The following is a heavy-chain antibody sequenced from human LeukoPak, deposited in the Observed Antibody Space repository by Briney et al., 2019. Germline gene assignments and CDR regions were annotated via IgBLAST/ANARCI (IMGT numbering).Heavy chain of an antibody. Sequence: GGSLRLSCAASGFTFSSYSMNWVRQAPGKGLEWVSYISSSSTTIYYADSVRGRFTISRDNAKNSLYLQMNSLRDEDTAVYYCTRDRQGPRLYEMDIWGQGTTVTVSS. J-gene: IGHJ6*02. V-gene: IGHV3-48*02. D-gene: IGHD2-8*01. CDR2: ISSSSTTI. CDR3: TRDRQGPRLYEMDI. CDR1: GFTFSSYS.